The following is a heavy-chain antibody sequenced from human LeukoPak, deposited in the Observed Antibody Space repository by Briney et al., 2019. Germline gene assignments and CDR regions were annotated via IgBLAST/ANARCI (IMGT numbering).Heavy chain of an antibody. Sequence: ASVKVSCKASGYIFTGYYMHWLRQAPGQGLEWMGWIDPESGDTNYAQKFQDKITMIRDTYMKTGYMELSSLRYDDTAVYYCAREEYSSGWYRGGWFDPWGQGTQVTVSS. CDR3: AREEYSSGWYRGGWFDP. D-gene: IGHD6-19*01. CDR2: IDPESGDT. V-gene: IGHV1-2*02. CDR1: GYIFTGYY. J-gene: IGHJ5*02.